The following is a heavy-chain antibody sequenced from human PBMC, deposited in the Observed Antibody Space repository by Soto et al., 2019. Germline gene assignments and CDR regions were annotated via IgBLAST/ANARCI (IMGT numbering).Heavy chain of an antibody. V-gene: IGHV3-30*18. CDR1: GFTFSSYG. Sequence: QVQLVETGGGVVQAGGSLTVSCAASGFTFSSYGMHWVRQAPGKGLEWVAVISYDGSNKYYADSVKGRFTISRDNSKNTLDLQMNSLAAEDTAVYYCGKDNTHCSGGSCYGWDSWGQGTLVTVSS. D-gene: IGHD2-15*01. CDR2: ISYDGSNK. CDR3: GKDNTHCSGGSCYGWDS. J-gene: IGHJ5*01.